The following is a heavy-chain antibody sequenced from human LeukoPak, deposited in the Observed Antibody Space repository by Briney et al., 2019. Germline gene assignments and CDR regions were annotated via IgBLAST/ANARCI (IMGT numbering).Heavy chain of an antibody. V-gene: IGHV3-23*01. J-gene: IGHJ6*03. D-gene: IGHD3-10*01. CDR3: ANDLGSYYYMDV. CDR1: GFTFSSYA. CDR2: ISGSGGST. Sequence: PGGSLRLSCAASGFTFSSYAMSWVRQAPGKGLEWVSDISGSGGSTYYADSVKGRFTISRDNSKNTLYLQMNSLRAEDTAVYYCANDLGSYYYMDVWGKGTTVTVSS.